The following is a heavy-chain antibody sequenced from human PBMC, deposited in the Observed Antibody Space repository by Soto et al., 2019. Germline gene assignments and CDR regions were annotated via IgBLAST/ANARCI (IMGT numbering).Heavy chain of an antibody. V-gene: IGHV1-18*01. D-gene: IGHD2-2*01. CDR2: INTYNGNR. J-gene: IGHJ4*02. Sequence: QVQLVQSGPEVKKPGASVKVSCKTSGYIFTTYSIAWGRQAPGQGLEWMGWINTYNGNRHYTQKFQDRVNVTTDTRTATAYMELSSLKSYDKAVYFCARGPQTSDFWGQGTLITVSS. CDR3: ARGPQTSDF. CDR1: GYIFTTYS.